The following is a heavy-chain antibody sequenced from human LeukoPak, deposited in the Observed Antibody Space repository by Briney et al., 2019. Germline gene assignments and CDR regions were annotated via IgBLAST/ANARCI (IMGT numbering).Heavy chain of an antibody. D-gene: IGHD6-13*01. CDR2: INHSGST. J-gene: IGHJ4*02. Sequence: SETLSLTCAVYGGSFSGYYWSWIRQPPGKGLEWIGEINHSGSTNYNPSLKSRVTISVDTSKNQFSLKLGSVTAADTAVYYCASYAGDGGIAAAGEGDYWGQGTLVTVSS. V-gene: IGHV4-34*01. CDR1: GGSFSGYY. CDR3: ASYAGDGGIAAAGEGDY.